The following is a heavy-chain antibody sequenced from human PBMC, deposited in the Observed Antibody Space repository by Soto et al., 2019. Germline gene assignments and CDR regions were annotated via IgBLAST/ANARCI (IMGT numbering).Heavy chain of an antibody. CDR2: ISAGGDMT. V-gene: IGHV3-23*01. D-gene: IGHD3-10*01. J-gene: IGHJ6*02. CDR3: ARGDRGGSGSPASYYYSGWDV. Sequence: DVQLLESGGHWVQPGGSLRLSCSASGFTLSSYAMSWVRQAPGKGLEWVSSISAGGDMTYNSDSVRGRFTISRDNSNNALFLKRHNLRIEDTALYYCARGDRGGSGSPASYYYSGWDVSGQGATVIVS. CDR1: GFTLSSYA.